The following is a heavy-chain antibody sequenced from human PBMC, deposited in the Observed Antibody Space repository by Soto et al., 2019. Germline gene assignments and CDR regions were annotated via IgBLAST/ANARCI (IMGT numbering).Heavy chain of an antibody. CDR1: GFSLSTSGVG. CDR2: IYWDDDK. CDR3: AHFSYASGSFPLFDY. Sequence: QITLKESGPTLVKPTQTLTLTCTFSGFSLSTSGVGVGWIRQPPGKALEWLALIYWDDDKRYSPSLKSRRSITKDTTKSQLVLTLTNMDPVTTAPYYSAHFSYASGSFPLFDYWGQGALVAVSS. J-gene: IGHJ4*02. D-gene: IGHD3-10*01. V-gene: IGHV2-5*02.